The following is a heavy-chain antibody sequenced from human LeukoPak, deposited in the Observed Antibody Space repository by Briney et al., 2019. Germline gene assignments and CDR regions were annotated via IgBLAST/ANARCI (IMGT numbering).Heavy chain of an antibody. Sequence: GGSLRLSCAASGFTVSSNYMSWVRQAPGKGLEWVSIIYSGGSTFYADSVKGRFTISRDNSKNTLYLQMNSLRAEDTAVYYCARGGSYLSACDIWGQGTMVTVSS. CDR3: ARGGSYLSACDI. D-gene: IGHD1-26*01. CDR2: IYSGGST. CDR1: GFTVSSNY. V-gene: IGHV3-53*01. J-gene: IGHJ3*02.